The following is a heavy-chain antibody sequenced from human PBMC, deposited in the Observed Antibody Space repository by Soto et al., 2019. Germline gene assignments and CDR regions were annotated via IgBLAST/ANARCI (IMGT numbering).Heavy chain of an antibody. CDR1: GGSISSYY. Sequence: PSETLSLTCTVSGGSISSYYWSWIRQPPGKGLEWIGYIYYSGSTNYNPSLKSRVTISVYTSKNQFSLKLSSVTAADTAVYYCARGGLMITFGIGSYWGQGALVTVSS. CDR3: ARGGLMITFGIGSY. CDR2: IYYSGST. D-gene: IGHD3-16*01. V-gene: IGHV4-59*01. J-gene: IGHJ4*02.